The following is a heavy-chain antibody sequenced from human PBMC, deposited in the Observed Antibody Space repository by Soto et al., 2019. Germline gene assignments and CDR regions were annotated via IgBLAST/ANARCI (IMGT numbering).Heavy chain of an antibody. D-gene: IGHD3-10*01. V-gene: IGHV3-30-3*01. J-gene: IGHJ4*02. CDR1: GFTFSSYA. Sequence: QVQLVESGGGVVQPGRSLRLSCAASGFTFSSYAMHWVRQAPGKGLEWVVVISYDGSNKYYADSVKGRFTISRDNSKNTLYLQMNSLRAEDTAVYYCARDTRRYYGSGSYGLDYWGQGTLVTVSS. CDR3: ARDTRRYYGSGSYGLDY. CDR2: ISYDGSNK.